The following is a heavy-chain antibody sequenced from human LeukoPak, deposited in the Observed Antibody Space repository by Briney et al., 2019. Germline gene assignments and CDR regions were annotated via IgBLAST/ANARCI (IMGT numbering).Heavy chain of an antibody. Sequence: ASVKVSCKASGYTFTSYGISWVRQAPGQGLEWMGGIIPIFGTANYAQKFQGRVTITADKSTSTAYMELSSLRSEDTAVYYCAREIDYDSSGYYRRSRGYYYYYYMDVWGKGTTVTVSS. V-gene: IGHV1-69*06. D-gene: IGHD3-22*01. CDR1: GYTFTSYG. CDR2: IIPIFGTA. J-gene: IGHJ6*03. CDR3: AREIDYDSSGYYRRSRGYYYYYYMDV.